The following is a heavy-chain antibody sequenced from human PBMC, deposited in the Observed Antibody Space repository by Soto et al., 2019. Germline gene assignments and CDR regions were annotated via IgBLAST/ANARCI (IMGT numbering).Heavy chain of an antibody. V-gene: IGHV3-74*01. D-gene: IGHD3-22*01. CDR1: GFTFSSYW. CDR2: INSDGSST. CDR3: ARYYDSSGYYGPKKRNY. J-gene: IGHJ4*02. Sequence: GGSLRLSCAASGFTFSSYWMHWVRQAPGKGLVWVSRINSDGSSTSYADSVKGRFTISRDNAKNTLYLQMNSLRAEDTAVYYCARYYDSSGYYGPKKRNYWGQGTLVTVSS.